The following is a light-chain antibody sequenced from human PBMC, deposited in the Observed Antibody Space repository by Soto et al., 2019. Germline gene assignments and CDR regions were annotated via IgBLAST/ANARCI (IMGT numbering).Light chain of an antibody. Sequence: HSALTQPASVSGSPGQSIAVSCTGTTSDIGAYNFVSWYQHYPGKAPQLIIYQVNNRPSGVSDRFSGSKSGNTASLTISGLQAEDEADYYCSSFTTSTTLVFGGGTKVTVL. V-gene: IGLV2-14*01. CDR2: QVN. J-gene: IGLJ2*01. CDR1: TSDIGAYNF. CDR3: SSFTTSTTLV.